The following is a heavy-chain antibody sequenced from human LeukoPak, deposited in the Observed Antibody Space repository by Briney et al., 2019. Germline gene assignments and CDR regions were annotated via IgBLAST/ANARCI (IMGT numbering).Heavy chain of an antibody. CDR3: LKIRITMVRGVIRVFDY. V-gene: IGHV1-2*02. CDR1: GYTFTGYY. Sequence: GASVKVSCKASGYTFTGYYMHWVRQAPGQGLEWMGWINPNSGGTNYAQMFQGRVTMTRDTSISTAYMELSRLRSDDTAVYYCLKIRITMVRGVIRVFDYWGQGTLVTVSS. J-gene: IGHJ4*02. CDR2: INPNSGGT. D-gene: IGHD3-10*01.